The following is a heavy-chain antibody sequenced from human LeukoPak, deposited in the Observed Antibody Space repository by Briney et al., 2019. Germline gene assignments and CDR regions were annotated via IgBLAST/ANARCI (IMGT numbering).Heavy chain of an antibody. Sequence: GGSLRLSCAASGFTFSSSAMHWVRQAPGKGLEYVSAIVSNGGSTDYADSVKGRFTISRDNSKNTLDLQMNSLRAEDTAVYYCARRLEYSGSKGVFDYWGQGTLVTVSS. CDR2: IVSNGGST. CDR1: GFTFSSSA. J-gene: IGHJ4*02. D-gene: IGHD1-26*01. V-gene: IGHV3-64*04. CDR3: ARRLEYSGSKGVFDY.